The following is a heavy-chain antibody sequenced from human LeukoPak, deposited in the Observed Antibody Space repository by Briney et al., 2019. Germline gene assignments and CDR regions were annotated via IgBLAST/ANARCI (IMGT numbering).Heavy chain of an antibody. D-gene: IGHD3-10*01. V-gene: IGHV3-30*02. CDR3: ARDGGSESYAFDY. Sequence: PGGSLRLSCAASGFTFSRSGFHWVRQAPGKGLEWVAFISDSGGDKWYADSVKGRLTIPRDKSKNTVNLQMSSLRVEDTTLYYCARDGGSESYAFDYWGQGTQVTVSS. CDR2: ISDSGGDK. CDR1: GFTFSRSG. J-gene: IGHJ4*02.